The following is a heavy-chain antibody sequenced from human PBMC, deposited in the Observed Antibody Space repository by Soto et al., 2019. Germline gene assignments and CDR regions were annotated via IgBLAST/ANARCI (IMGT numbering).Heavy chain of an antibody. CDR3: ARDNCSGGSCYVGAFDI. D-gene: IGHD2-15*01. Sequence: GGSVRLSCAASGFTVSSNYMSWVRQAPGKGLEWVSVIYSGGSTYYADSVKGRFTISRDNSKNTLYLQMNSLRAEDTAVYYCARDNCSGGSCYVGAFDIWGQGTMVTVSS. CDR2: IYSGGST. CDR1: GFTVSSNY. J-gene: IGHJ3*02. V-gene: IGHV3-66*01.